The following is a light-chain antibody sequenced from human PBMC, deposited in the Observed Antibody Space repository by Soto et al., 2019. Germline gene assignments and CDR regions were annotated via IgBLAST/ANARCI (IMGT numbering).Light chain of an antibody. J-gene: IGKJ4*01. CDR2: DAS. CDR3: QQFNSYPLT. CDR1: QGISSA. V-gene: IGKV1-13*02. Sequence: AIQLTQSPSSLSASVGDRVTITCRASQGISSALTWYQQKPGKGPQLLIYDASTLESGGPSRFSGSGSVADFNLTISSLQPEDFATYYCQQFNSYPLTFGGGTKVEIK.